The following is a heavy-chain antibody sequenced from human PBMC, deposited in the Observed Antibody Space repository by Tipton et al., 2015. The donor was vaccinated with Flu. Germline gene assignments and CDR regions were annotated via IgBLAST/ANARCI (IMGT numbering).Heavy chain of an antibody. CDR2: INHGGST. Sequence: TLSLTCTVSGGSISSGSYYWSWIRQPPGKGLEWIGEINHGGSTNYNPSLKGRVTISVDTSKNQFSLKLSSATAADTAVYYCARGYCRGGSCSYWYFDLWDRSTLVTVSA. CDR1: GGSISSGSYY. J-gene: IGHJ2*01. V-gene: IGHV4-39*07. CDR3: ARGYCRGGSCSYWYFDL. D-gene: IGHD2-15*01.